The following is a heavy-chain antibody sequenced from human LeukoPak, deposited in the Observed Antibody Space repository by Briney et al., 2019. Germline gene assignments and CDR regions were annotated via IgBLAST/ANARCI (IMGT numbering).Heavy chain of an antibody. CDR1: GYTFTSYG. CDR2: ISAYNGNT. D-gene: IGHD4-17*01. CDR3: ARDGATVTALRTDY. V-gene: IGHV1-18*01. J-gene: IGHJ4*02. Sequence: ASVKVSCKASGYTFTSYGISWVRQPPGQGLEWMGWISAYNGNTNYAQKLQGRVTMTTDTSTSTAYMELRSLRSDDTSVYYCARDGATVTALRTDYWGQGTLVTVSS.